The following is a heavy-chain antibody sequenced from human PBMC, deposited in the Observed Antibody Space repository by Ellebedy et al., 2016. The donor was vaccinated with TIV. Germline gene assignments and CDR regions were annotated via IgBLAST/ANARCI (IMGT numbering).Heavy chain of an antibody. CDR2: IYTSGST. J-gene: IGHJ5*02. CDR1: GGSISSYY. CDR3: AAQGRSSSSDLP. Sequence: SETLSLTXTVSGGSISSYYWSWIRQPAGKGLEWIGRIYTSGSTNYNPSLKSRVTMSVDTSKNQFSLKLSSVTAADTAVYYCAAQGRSSSSDLPWGQGTLVTVSS. V-gene: IGHV4-4*07. D-gene: IGHD6-6*01.